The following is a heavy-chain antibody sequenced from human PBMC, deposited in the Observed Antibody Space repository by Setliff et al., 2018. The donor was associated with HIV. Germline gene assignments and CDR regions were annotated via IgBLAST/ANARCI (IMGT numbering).Heavy chain of an antibody. CDR3: ARSASSSWYKYFDF. CDR2: ISSGITYI. V-gene: IGHV3-21*01. D-gene: IGHD6-13*01. J-gene: IGHJ4*02. CDR1: GFTFSTYT. Sequence: GGSLRLSCAASGFTFSTYTMNWVRQAPGKGLEWVSSISSGITYIYYADSVKGRFTISRDDAKNSLFLQMNSLRAEDTAVYYCARSASSSWYKYFDFWGQGTLVTVSS.